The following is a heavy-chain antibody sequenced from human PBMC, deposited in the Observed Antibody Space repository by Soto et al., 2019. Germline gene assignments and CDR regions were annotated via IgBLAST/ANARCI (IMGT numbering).Heavy chain of an antibody. V-gene: IGHV4-31*03. CDR1: GDSISSGGYY. CDR3: ATGLVWFGENAFDI. Sequence: QVQLQESGPGLVKPSQTLFITCTVSGDSISSGGYYWSWIRQPPGKGLEWIGYIYYSGSTYYNPSLKSRVTISVDTSKNQFSLKLSSVTAADTAVYYFATGLVWFGENAFDIWGQGTIVTVSS. D-gene: IGHD3-10*01. J-gene: IGHJ3*02. CDR2: IYYSGST.